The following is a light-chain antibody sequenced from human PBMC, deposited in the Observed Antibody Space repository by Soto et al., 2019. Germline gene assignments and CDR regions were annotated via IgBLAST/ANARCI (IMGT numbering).Light chain of an antibody. Sequence: EIVLTQSPGTLSLSPGERTTLSCRASQSVSSSYLAWYQQKPGQAPRLLIYGASSRAAGIPDRFSGSGSGTDFTLTISRLEPEDFAVYYCQQYGSSPLMVGGGTKVEIK. CDR1: QSVSSSY. J-gene: IGKJ4*02. CDR2: GAS. CDR3: QQYGSSPLM. V-gene: IGKV3-20*01.